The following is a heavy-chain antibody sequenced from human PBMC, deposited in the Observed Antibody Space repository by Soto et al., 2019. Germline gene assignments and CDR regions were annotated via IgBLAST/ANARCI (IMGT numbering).Heavy chain of an antibody. CDR3: GSRPYYYDSSGYSNRFAP. D-gene: IGHD3-22*01. Sequence: GESLKISCKGSGYSFTSYWISWVRQMPGKGLEWMGRIDPSDSYTNYSPSFQGHVTISADKSISTAYLQWSSLKASDTAMYYCGSRPYYYDSSGYSNRFAPSGQGTLVTVSS. J-gene: IGHJ5*02. CDR2: IDPSDSYT. V-gene: IGHV5-10-1*01. CDR1: GYSFTSYW.